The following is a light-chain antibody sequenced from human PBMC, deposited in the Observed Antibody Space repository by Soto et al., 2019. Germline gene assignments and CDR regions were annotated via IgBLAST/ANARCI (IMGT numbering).Light chain of an antibody. CDR2: DAS. J-gene: IGKJ1*01. CDR1: QSISSW. Sequence: DIQMTQSPSTLSASVGDRVTITCRASQSISSWLAWYQQKPGKAPKLLIYDASGLESGVPSRFSGSGSGTEFTLTISSMQPDDFATYYCQQWTFGQGPKVEI. V-gene: IGKV1-5*01. CDR3: QQWT.